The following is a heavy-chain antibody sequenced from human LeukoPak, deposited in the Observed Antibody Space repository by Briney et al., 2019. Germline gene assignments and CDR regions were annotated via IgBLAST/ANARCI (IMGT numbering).Heavy chain of an antibody. J-gene: IGHJ5*02. CDR3: ARHYGP. Sequence: SETLSLTCTVSGGSISTYYWNWIRQPPGKGLEWIGYIYHSGSTNYNPSLQSRVTISVDTSKNQFSLNLNSVTAADTAVYYCARHYGPWGQGTLVTVSS. D-gene: IGHD3-16*01. CDR2: IYHSGST. V-gene: IGHV4-59*01. CDR1: GGSISTYY.